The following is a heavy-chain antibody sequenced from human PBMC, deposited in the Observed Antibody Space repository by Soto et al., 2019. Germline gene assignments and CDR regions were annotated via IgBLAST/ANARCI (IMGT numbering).Heavy chain of an antibody. CDR2: INSDGSSL. J-gene: IGHJ1*01. Sequence: EVQLVESGGGLVQPGGSLRLSCAASGFTFSSNWMHWVRQAPGKGLVWVSRINSDGSSLTYADSVKGRFTISRDNAKNTLFLQMNSLRAEDTAVYYCARAMELRTSAGFQHWGQGTLVTVSS. D-gene: IGHD1-7*01. CDR3: ARAMELRTSAGFQH. V-gene: IGHV3-74*01. CDR1: GFTFSSNW.